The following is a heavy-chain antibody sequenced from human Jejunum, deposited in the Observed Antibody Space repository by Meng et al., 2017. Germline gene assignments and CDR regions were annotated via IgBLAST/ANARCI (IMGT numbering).Heavy chain of an antibody. D-gene: IGHD3-10*01. CDR1: GFTFSNYE. Sequence: GGSLRLSCAASGFTFSNYELNWVRQAPGNGLEWVSYISISGSTKYYADSVKGRFTISRDNAENSVYLQMNSLRAEDTAVYYCARGREVRGSFDYWGQGTLVTVSS. CDR3: ARGREVRGSFDY. CDR2: ISISGSTK. V-gene: IGHV3-48*03. J-gene: IGHJ4*02.